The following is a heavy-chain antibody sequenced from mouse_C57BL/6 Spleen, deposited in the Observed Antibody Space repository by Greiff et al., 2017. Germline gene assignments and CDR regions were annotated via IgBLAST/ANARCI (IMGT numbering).Heavy chain of an antibody. V-gene: IGHV1-52*01. J-gene: IGHJ3*01. CDR3: ARGETYGNYLAWFAY. CDR2: IDPSDSET. CDR1: GYTFTSYW. D-gene: IGHD2-1*01. Sequence: QVQLQQPGAELVRPGSSVKLSCKASGYTFTSYWMHWVKQRPIQGLEWIGNIDPSDSETHYNQKFKDKATLTVDKSSSTAYMQHSSLTSEDSAVYYCARGETYGNYLAWFAYWGQGTLVTVSA.